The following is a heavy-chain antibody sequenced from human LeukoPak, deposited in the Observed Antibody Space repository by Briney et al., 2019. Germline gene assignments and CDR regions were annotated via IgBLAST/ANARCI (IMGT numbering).Heavy chain of an antibody. V-gene: IGHV3-49*04. CDR3: TRSSRLRYFDWDFDC. CDR1: GFTFGDYA. Sequence: GGSLRLSCTASGFTFGDYAMTWVRQAPGKGLEWVGFIRTKAYGGTSEYAASVKGRFTISRDDSKSIAYLQMNSLKTEDTAVYYCTRSSRLRYFDWDFDCWGQGTLVTVSS. J-gene: IGHJ4*02. CDR2: IRTKAYGGTS. D-gene: IGHD3-9*01.